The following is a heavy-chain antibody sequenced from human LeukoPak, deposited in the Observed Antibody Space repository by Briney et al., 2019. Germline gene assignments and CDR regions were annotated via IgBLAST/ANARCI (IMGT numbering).Heavy chain of an antibody. CDR1: GGSFSGYY. CDR2: INHSGST. CDR3: ARGRADSSWFPLSSPTPPPPHRDKLFDY. V-gene: IGHV4-34*01. D-gene: IGHD6-13*01. J-gene: IGHJ4*02. Sequence: SGTLSLTCAVYGGSFSGYYWSWIRQPPGKGLEWIGEINHSGSTNYNPSLKSRVTISVDTSKNQFSLKLSSVTAADTAVYYCARGRADSSWFPLSSPTPPPPHRDKLFDYWGQGTLVTVSS.